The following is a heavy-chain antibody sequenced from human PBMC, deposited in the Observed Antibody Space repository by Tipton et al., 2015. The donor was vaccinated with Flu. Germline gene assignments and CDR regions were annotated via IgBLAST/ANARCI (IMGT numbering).Heavy chain of an antibody. D-gene: IGHD3-22*01. CDR2: LYYSGST. CDR3: ARVRAIYYDSSGLSPGYFDY. Sequence: TLSLTCTVSGGSISSSSYYWGWICQPPGKGLEWIGSLYYSGSTYYNPSLKSRVTISVDTSKNQFSLMLSSVTAADTAVYYCARVRAIYYDSSGLSPGYFDYWGQGTLVTVSS. V-gene: IGHV4-39*07. J-gene: IGHJ4*02. CDR1: GGSISSSSYY.